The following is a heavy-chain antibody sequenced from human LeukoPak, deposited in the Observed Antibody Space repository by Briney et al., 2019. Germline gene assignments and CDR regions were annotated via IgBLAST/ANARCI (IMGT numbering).Heavy chain of an antibody. D-gene: IGHD3-22*01. Sequence: GGSLRLSCAASGFTFSTYWMHRVRQAPGKGLVWVSRIKSDGSTNYADSVKGRFTISRDNANNTLSLQMNSLRPEGTGVYYCARAPSEIGGYYPEYLRHWGQGTLVTVSS. CDR1: GFTFSTYW. CDR3: ARAPSEIGGYYPEYLRH. J-gene: IGHJ1*01. V-gene: IGHV3-74*01. CDR2: IKSDGST.